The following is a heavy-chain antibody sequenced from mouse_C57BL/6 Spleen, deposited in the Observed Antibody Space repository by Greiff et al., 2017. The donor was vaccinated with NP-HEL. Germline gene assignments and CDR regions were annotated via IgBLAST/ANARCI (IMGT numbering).Heavy chain of an antibody. CDR1: GFTFTDYY. D-gene: IGHD1-1*01. J-gene: IGHJ3*01. CDR2: IRNKANGYTT. Sequence: EVKLVESGGGLVQPGGSLSLSCAASGFTFTDYYMSWVRQPPGKALEWLGFIRNKANGYTTEYSASVKVRFTISRDNSQSILYLQMNAMRAEDSATYYCARYDYGSSSAWFAYWGQGTLVTVSA. V-gene: IGHV7-3*01. CDR3: ARYDYGSSSAWFAY.